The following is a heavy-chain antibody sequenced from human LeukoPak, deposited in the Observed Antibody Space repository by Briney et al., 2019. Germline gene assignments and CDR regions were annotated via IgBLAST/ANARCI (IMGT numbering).Heavy chain of an antibody. CDR3: ARAQWLVRFLDY. V-gene: IGHV4-34*01. Sequence: SETLSLTCAVYGGSFSGYYWSWIRQPPGKGLEWIGEINHSGSTNYNPSLKSRVTISVDTFKNQFSLKLSSVTAADTAVYYCARAQWLVRFLDYWGQGTLVTVSS. CDR2: INHSGST. J-gene: IGHJ4*02. D-gene: IGHD6-19*01. CDR1: GGSFSGYY.